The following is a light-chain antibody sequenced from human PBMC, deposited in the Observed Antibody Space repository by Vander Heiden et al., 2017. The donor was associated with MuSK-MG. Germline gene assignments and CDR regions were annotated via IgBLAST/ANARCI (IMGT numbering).Light chain of an antibody. Sequence: HSVLAQPPSASGTPGQRVTLPCSGSSSNIGRNPVTWYQQLPGPAPQLLIYDDGERPSGVPERFSASSSGTSASLAISGLQAGDEADYYCAASDDSLNGRLFGGGTKLTVL. J-gene: IGLJ3*02. CDR1: SSNIGRNP. CDR3: AASDDSLNGRL. CDR2: DDG. V-gene: IGLV1-44*01.